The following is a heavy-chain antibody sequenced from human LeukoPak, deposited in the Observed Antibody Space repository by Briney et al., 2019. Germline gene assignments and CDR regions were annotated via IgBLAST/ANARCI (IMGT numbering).Heavy chain of an antibody. V-gene: IGHV1-46*01. CDR2: INPSGST. J-gene: IGHJ6*03. Sequence: ASVKVSCKASGYTFTTYYIHWVRQAPGQGLEWMGIINPSGSTSYAQKFQGRVTMTRDMSTSTVYMELSRLRSDDTAVYYCARDLESSSWYDYYYMDVWGKGTTVTVSS. CDR3: ARDLESSSWYDYYYMDV. CDR1: GYTFTTYY. D-gene: IGHD6-13*01.